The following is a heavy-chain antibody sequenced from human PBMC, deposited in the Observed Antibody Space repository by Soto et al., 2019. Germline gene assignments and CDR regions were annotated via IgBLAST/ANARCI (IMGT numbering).Heavy chain of an antibody. CDR3: AASRDGYNSPTNY. CDR2: ISYDGSNK. Sequence: PGGSLRLSCAASGFTFSSYGMHWVRQAPGKGLEWVAVISYDGSNKYYPDSVKGRFTISRDNSKNTLYLQMNSLRAEDTAVYYCAASRDGYNSPTNYWGQGTLVTVSS. J-gene: IGHJ4*02. CDR1: GFTFSSYG. D-gene: IGHD5-12*01. V-gene: IGHV3-30*03.